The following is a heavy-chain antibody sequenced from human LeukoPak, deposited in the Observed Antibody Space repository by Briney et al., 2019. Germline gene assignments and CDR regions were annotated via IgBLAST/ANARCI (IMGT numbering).Heavy chain of an antibody. D-gene: IGHD3-10*01. J-gene: IGHJ4*02. V-gene: IGHV3-15*01. CDR3: ATDLGLTMIRGVIVH. CDR1: GFTFTNAW. CDR2: IKSKGDRETT. Sequence: KSGGSLRLSCAASGFTFTNAWMTWVRQAPGKGLEWVGRIKSKGDRETTDYAAPVKGRFFMSRDDSKATVFLQMYSLNADDTAVYYCATDLGLTMIRGVIVHWGLGALVTVSS.